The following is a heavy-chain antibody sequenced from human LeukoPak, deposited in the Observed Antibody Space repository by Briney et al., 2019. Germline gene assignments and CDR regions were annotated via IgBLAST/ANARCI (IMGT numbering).Heavy chain of an antibody. V-gene: IGHV3-23*01. CDR2: ISGSGGST. D-gene: IGHD3-10*01. J-gene: IGHJ4*02. CDR3: AKDNLWFGELLTYFDY. CDR1: GFTFSSYS. Sequence: PGGSLRLSCAASGFTFSSYSMNWVRQAPGKGLEWVSAISGSGGSTYYADSVKGRFTISRDNSKNTLYLQMNSLRAEDTAVYYCAKDNLWFGELLTYFDYWGQGTLVTVSS.